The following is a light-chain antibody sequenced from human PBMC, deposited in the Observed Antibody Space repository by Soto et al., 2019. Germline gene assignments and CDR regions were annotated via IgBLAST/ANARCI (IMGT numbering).Light chain of an antibody. CDR1: QGITNY. J-gene: IGKJ5*01. CDR2: GAS. CDR3: QQYDSVFT. V-gene: IGKV1-33*01. Sequence: DIQMTQSPSSLSSSLGHGVXITCQASQGITNYLNWYQQKPGKAPKLLIYGASNLETGVPSRFSGSGSGTDFTFTISSLQAEDIATYFCQQYDSVFTFGQGTRLEIK.